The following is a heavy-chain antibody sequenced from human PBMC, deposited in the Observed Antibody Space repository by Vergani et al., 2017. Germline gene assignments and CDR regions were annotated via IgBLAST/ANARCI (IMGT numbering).Heavy chain of an antibody. CDR1: GFTLDDYA. J-gene: IGHJ4*02. CDR3: AKAKSPFGMQLGTLCDY. Sequence: EVQLVESGGGLVQPGRSLRLFCAASGFTLDDYAMHWVRQAPGKGLEWVSGISWNSGSIGYADSVKGRFTISRDNAKNSLYLQMNSLRAEDTALYYCAKAKSPFGMQLGTLCDYWGQGTLVTVSS. D-gene: IGHD6-13*01. V-gene: IGHV3-9*01. CDR2: ISWNSGSI.